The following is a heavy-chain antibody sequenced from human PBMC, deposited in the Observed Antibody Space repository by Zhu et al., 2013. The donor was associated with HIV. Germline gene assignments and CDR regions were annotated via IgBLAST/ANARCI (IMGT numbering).Heavy chain of an antibody. V-gene: IGHV4-34*01. CDR3: ARLERQAFDI. Sequence: QVQLQHGAQDCCKPSGDPVPHLRCLCGSVQWLRTGPGSASPRKGLEWIGEINHSRSTNYNPSLKSRVTISVDTSKNQFSLKLSSVTAADTAVYYCARLERQAFDIWGQGTMVTVSS. CDR1: GSVQWLRT. J-gene: IGHJ3*02. D-gene: IGHD1-1*01. CDR2: INHSRST.